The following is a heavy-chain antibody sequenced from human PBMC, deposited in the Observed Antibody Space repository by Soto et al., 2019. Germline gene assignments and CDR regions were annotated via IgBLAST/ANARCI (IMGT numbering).Heavy chain of an antibody. D-gene: IGHD3-3*01. CDR1: GFTFSSYA. V-gene: IGHV3-23*01. CDR2: ISGSGGNT. J-gene: IGHJ3*02. Sequence: EVQLLESGGGLVQPGGSLRLSCAASGFTFSSYAMSWVRQAPGKGLEWVSAISGSGGNTYYENSVKGRFNKSRDNSKNTLYLQMNSLRAEDTAVYYCAKNYDFWSGYFFGAFDIWGQGTMVTVSS. CDR3: AKNYDFWSGYFFGAFDI.